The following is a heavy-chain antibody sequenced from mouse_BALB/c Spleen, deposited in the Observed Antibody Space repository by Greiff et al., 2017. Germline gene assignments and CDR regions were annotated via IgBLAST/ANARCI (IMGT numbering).Heavy chain of an antibody. Sequence: QVQLKESGPSLVQPSQSLSITCTVSGFSLTSYGVHWVRQSPGKGLEWLGVICRGGSTDYNAAIMSRLSITKDNSKSQVFFIMNSLQADDTAIYYCAKLTAYYFDYWGQGTTLTVSS. D-gene: IGHD1-1*01. CDR3: AKLTAYYFDY. J-gene: IGHJ2*01. V-gene: IGHV2-5-1*01. CDR2: ICRGGST. CDR1: GFSLTSYG.